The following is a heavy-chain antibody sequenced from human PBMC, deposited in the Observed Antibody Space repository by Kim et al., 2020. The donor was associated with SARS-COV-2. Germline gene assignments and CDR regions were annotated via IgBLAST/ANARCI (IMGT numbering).Heavy chain of an antibody. J-gene: IGHJ4*02. V-gene: IGHV3-23*01. Sequence: AEPGKGRFTISRDSARNTVNLQMNRLRAEDTAVYYCAKGYTSGYNYLFQYWGQGTLVTVSS. D-gene: IGHD3-22*01. CDR3: AKGYTSGYNYLFQY.